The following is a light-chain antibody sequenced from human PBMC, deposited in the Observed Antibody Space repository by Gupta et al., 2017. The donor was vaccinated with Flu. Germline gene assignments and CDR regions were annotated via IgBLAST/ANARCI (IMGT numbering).Light chain of an antibody. Sequence: SALTPPPSASGSTGQSVTIFCTGGSSDIGGYKYVSWYQQRTGEAPKLIIYDVNRRPPGVPDRFSASKSGNTASLTVSGLQAEDAADYYCSSYADTHNGVFGGGTKLTVL. V-gene: IGLV2-8*01. CDR2: DVN. CDR1: SSDIGGYKY. J-gene: IGLJ3*02. CDR3: SSYADTHNGV.